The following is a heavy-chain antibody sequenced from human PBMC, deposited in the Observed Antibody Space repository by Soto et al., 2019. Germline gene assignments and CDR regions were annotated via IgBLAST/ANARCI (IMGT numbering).Heavy chain of an antibody. V-gene: IGHV1-3*01. Sequence: GASVKFSFKASVYTFTGYYMHWLRHAPGQRLEWMGLINAGNGNTKYSQKFQGRVTITRDTSASTAYMELSSLRSEDTAVYYCARDGITGTTGFDPWGQGTLVTVSS. CDR1: VYTFTGYY. J-gene: IGHJ5*02. CDR3: ARDGITGTTGFDP. CDR2: INAGNGNT. D-gene: IGHD1-20*01.